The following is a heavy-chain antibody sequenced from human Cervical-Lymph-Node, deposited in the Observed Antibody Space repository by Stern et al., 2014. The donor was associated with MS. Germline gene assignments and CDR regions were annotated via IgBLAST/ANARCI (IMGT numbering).Heavy chain of an antibody. J-gene: IGHJ4*02. CDR1: GYSFTNYL. D-gene: IGHD2/OR15-2a*01. CDR2: INPSAGNT. CDR3: ARRSLNRPIDY. V-gene: IGHV1-46*01. Sequence: DQLVESGAEEKQPGASVTVACKASGYSFTNYLMCWVRQAPGQGLEWVGTINPSAGNTRYAQKFQGRVTMTRDTSTSTVYMHLSSLTSEDTAVYYCARRSLNRPIDYWGQGTLVAVSS.